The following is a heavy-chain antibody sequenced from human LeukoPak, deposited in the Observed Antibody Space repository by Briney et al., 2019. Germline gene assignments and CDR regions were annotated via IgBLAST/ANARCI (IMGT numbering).Heavy chain of an antibody. J-gene: IGHJ4*02. CDR2: TKPDGTAE. CDR1: GFTFRNYW. Sequence: GGSLRLSCAASGFTFRNYWMGWVRQAPGKGLEWVANTKPDGTAEYYADSVRGRFTTSRDNANNFLYLQMNSLRGEDRAVYYCVRDGGLDTNFDNWVPGALCTVSS. V-gene: IGHV3-7*01. D-gene: IGHD2-15*01. CDR3: VRDGGLDTNFDN.